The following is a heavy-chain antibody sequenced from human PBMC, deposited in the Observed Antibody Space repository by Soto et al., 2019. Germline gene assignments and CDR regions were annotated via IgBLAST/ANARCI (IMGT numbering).Heavy chain of an antibody. Sequence: NPSETLSLTCAIYGGSFSAYYWSWIRQPPGKGLEWIGEINYSGSANYNPSLKSRVTIAVDTSRNQFSLKLTSVTAADTAVYYCACPRRESRYFDYWGQGSLVTVSS. J-gene: IGHJ4*02. CDR3: ACPRRESRYFDY. V-gene: IGHV4-34*01. CDR2: INYSGSA. CDR1: GGSFSAYY.